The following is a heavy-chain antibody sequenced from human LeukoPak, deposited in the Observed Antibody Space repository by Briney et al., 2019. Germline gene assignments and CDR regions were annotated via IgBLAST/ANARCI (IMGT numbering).Heavy chain of an antibody. CDR3: ARLEYSSGWYVY. CDR2: IYYSGST. Sequence: SETLPLTCSVSGGSMSRYYWSWIRQPPGKGLEWIGYIYYSGSTNYNPSLKSRVTISVDTSKKEFSLKLSSVTAADTAVYFCARLEYSSGWYVYWGQGTLVTVSS. D-gene: IGHD6-19*01. J-gene: IGHJ4*02. V-gene: IGHV4-59*01. CDR1: GGSMSRYY.